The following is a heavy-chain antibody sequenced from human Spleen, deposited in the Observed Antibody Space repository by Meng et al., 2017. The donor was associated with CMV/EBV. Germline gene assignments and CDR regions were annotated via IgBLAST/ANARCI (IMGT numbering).Heavy chain of an antibody. J-gene: IGHJ4*02. Sequence: YYMHWVRQAPGQGLEWMGWINPNSGGTNYAQKFQGRVTMTRDTSISTAYMELSRLRSDDTAVYYCARFSRGIPARGSYSTKARGSDYWGQGTLVTVSS. V-gene: IGHV1-2*02. CDR1: YY. D-gene: IGHD1-26*01. CDR3: ARFSRGIPARGSYSTKARGSDY. CDR2: INPNSGGT.